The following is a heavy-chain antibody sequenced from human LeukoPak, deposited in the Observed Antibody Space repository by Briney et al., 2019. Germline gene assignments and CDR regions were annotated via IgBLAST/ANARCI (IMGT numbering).Heavy chain of an antibody. Sequence: GGSLRLSCAASGFTFSSYAMSWVRQAPGKGLGWVSAISGSGGSTYYADSVKGRFTISRDNSKNTLYLQMNSLRAEDTAVYYCAKGFRSGWYLDYFDYWGQGTLVTVSS. CDR2: ISGSGGST. CDR3: AKGFRSGWYLDYFDY. CDR1: GFTFSSYA. J-gene: IGHJ4*02. V-gene: IGHV3-23*01. D-gene: IGHD6-19*01.